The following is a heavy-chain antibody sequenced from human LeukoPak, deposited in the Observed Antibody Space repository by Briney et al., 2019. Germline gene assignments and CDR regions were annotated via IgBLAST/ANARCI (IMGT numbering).Heavy chain of an antibody. CDR1: GFTFDDYA. CDR2: ISWNSGSI. Sequence: SGGSLRLSCAASGFTFDDYAMHWVRQAPGKGLEWVSGISWNSGSIGYADSVKGRFTISRDNAKNSLYLQMNSLRAEDTALYYCANLGGLWGQGTLVTVSS. CDR3: ANLGGL. J-gene: IGHJ4*02. D-gene: IGHD1-26*01. V-gene: IGHV3-9*01.